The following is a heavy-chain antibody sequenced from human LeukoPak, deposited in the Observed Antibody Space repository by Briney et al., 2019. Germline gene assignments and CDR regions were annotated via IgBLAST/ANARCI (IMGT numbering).Heavy chain of an antibody. CDR3: ASSQGVHAFDI. J-gene: IGHJ3*02. V-gene: IGHV4-59*01. CDR2: IYYSGST. Sequence: SETLSLTCTVSGGSISSYYWSWIRQPPGKGLEWIGYIYYSGSTNYNPSLKSRVTISVDTSKNQFSLKLSSVTAADTAVYYCASSQGVHAFDIWGQGTMVTVSS. CDR1: GGSISSYY. D-gene: IGHD3-16*01.